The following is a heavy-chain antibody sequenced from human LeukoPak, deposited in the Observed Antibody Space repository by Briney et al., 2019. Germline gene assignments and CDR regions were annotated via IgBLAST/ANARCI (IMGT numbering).Heavy chain of an antibody. CDR2: INAGNGNT. Sequence: ASVKVSCKASGYTFTSCAMHWVRQAPGQRLEWMGWINAGNGNTKYSQKFQGRVTITRDTSASTAYMELSSLRSEDTAVYYCAREGTSSGWYKIWGQGTLVTVSS. CDR3: AREGTSSGWYKI. D-gene: IGHD6-19*01. J-gene: IGHJ4*02. V-gene: IGHV1-3*01. CDR1: GYTFTSCA.